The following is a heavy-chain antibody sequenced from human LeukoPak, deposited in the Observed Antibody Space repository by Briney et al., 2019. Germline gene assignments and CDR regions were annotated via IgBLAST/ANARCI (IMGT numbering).Heavy chain of an antibody. J-gene: IGHJ4*02. Sequence: ASVKVSCKASGYTFTGYYMHWVRQAPGQGLEWMGWINPNSGGTNYAQKFQGRVTMTTDTSTSTAYMELRSLRSDDTAVYYCAREAVAGAFLEYWGQGTLVTVSS. CDR2: INPNSGGT. CDR3: AREAVAGAFLEY. D-gene: IGHD6-19*01. V-gene: IGHV1-2*02. CDR1: GYTFTGYY.